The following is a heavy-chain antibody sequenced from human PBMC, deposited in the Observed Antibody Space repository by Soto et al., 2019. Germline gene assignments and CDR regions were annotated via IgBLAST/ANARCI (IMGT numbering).Heavy chain of an antibody. CDR2: ISYDGSNK. CDR3: AKYPRKAVAGTGVDY. Sequence: QVQLVESGGGVVQPGRSLRLSCAASGFTFSSYGMHWVRQAPGKGLEWVAVISYDGSNKYYADSVKGRFTISRDNSKNTLYLQRHSLRAEDTAVYYCAKYPRKAVAGTGVDYWGQGTLVSVSS. D-gene: IGHD6-19*01. J-gene: IGHJ4*02. V-gene: IGHV3-30*18. CDR1: GFTFSSYG.